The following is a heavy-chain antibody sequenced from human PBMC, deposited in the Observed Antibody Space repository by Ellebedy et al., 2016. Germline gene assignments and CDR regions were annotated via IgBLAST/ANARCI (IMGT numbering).Heavy chain of an antibody. CDR1: GGSISSGGYY. Sequence: SETLSLTCTVSGGSISSGGYYWSWIRQPPGKGLEWIGYIYYSGSTNYNPSLKSRVTISVDTSKNQFSLKLSSVTAADTAVYYCARQVSSIAARRDEAFDIWGQGTMVTVSS. CDR3: ARQVSSIAARRDEAFDI. V-gene: IGHV4-61*08. D-gene: IGHD6-6*01. J-gene: IGHJ3*02. CDR2: IYYSGST.